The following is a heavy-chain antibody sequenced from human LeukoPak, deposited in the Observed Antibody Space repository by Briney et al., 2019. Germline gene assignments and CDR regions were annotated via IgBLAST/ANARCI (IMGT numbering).Heavy chain of an antibody. CDR3: ARGSFLITFGGFIG. D-gene: IGHD3-16*02. CDR1: GFTFSSDA. CDR2: IKQDGGEI. J-gene: IGHJ4*02. V-gene: IGHV3-7*04. Sequence: GGSLRLSCAASGFTFSSDAMSWVRQAPGKRLEWVANIKQDGGEIYYVDSVKGRFTISRDNAKNSLFLQMNSLRAEDTAVYYCARGSFLITFGGFIGWGQGTLVTVSS.